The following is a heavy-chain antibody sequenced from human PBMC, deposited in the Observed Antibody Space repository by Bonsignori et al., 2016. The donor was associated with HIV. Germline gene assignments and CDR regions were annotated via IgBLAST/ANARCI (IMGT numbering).Heavy chain of an antibody. Sequence: WVRQAPGQGLEWMGWINPNSGGTNYAQKFQGRVTMTRDTSISTAYMELSRLRSDDTAVYYCAMTDPYEDTAMVTLDYWGQGTLVTVSS. CDR3: AMTDPYEDTAMVTLDY. D-gene: IGHD5-18*01. CDR2: INPNSGGT. J-gene: IGHJ4*02. V-gene: IGHV1-2*02.